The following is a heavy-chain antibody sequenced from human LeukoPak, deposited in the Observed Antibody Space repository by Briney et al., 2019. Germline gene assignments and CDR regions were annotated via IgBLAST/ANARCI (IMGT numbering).Heavy chain of an antibody. V-gene: IGHV3-48*01. D-gene: IGHD1-26*01. CDR3: ARVIGGGSYPFDY. CDR2: ISSSSSTI. CDR1: GFTFSSYS. J-gene: IGHJ4*02. Sequence: GGSLRLSCAASGFTFSSYSMNWVRQAPGKGLEWVSYISSSSSTIYYADSVKGRFTISRDNAKNSLYLQMNSLRAEDTAVYYCARVIGGGSYPFDYWGQGTLVTVSS.